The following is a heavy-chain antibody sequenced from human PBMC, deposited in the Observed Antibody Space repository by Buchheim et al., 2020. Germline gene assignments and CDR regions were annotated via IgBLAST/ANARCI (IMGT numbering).Heavy chain of an antibody. J-gene: IGHJ6*02. V-gene: IGHV3-48*01. CDR1: GFTFSSYS. Sequence: EVQLVESGGGLVQPGGSLRLSCAASGFTFSSYSMNWVRQAPGKGLEWVSYISSSSSTIYYADSVKGRFTISRAKAKNSLYRKMNSLRAEDTAVYYCASDPYSSGRYYGMDVWGQGTT. CDR2: ISSSSSTI. CDR3: ASDPYSSGRYYGMDV. D-gene: IGHD3-22*01.